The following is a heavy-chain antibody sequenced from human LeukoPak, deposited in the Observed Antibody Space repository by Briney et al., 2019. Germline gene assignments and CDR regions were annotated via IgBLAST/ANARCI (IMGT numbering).Heavy chain of an antibody. CDR1: GGTFSSYA. CDR3: ARSEQWLVIHLDY. CDR2: IIPIFGTA. J-gene: IGHJ4*02. D-gene: IGHD6-19*01. Sequence: ASVKVSCKASGGTFSSYATSWVRQAPGQGLEWMGGIIPIFGTANYAQKFQGGVTITADDSTSTAYMELSSLRSEDTAVYYCARSEQWLVIHLDYWGQGTLVTVSS. V-gene: IGHV1-69*13.